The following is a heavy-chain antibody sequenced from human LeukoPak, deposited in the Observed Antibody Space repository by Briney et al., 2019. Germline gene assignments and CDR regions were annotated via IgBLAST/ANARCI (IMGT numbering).Heavy chain of an antibody. CDR2: INHRGDT. D-gene: IGHD2-2*01. J-gene: IGHJ4*02. CDR1: GGSLSNYY. CDR3: ARLRIRGYCSSTSCSSFDY. Sequence: SETLSLTCAVYGGSLSNYYWSWIRQPPGKGLEWIGEINHRGDTDSNPSLKSRVTLSVDTSKNQFSLKLSSVTAADTAVYYCARLRIRGYCSSTSCSSFDYWGQGTLVTVSS. V-gene: IGHV4-34*01.